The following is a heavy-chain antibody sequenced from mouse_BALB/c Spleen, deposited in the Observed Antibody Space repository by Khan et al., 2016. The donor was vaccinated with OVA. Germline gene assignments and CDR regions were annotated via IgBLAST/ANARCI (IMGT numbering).Heavy chain of an antibody. V-gene: IGHV5-6*02. J-gene: IGHJ3*01. CDR3: ASRLPGSFAY. CDR2: ISSGGDYT. D-gene: IGHD4-1*01. CDR1: GFTFSSYS. Sequence: EVMLVESGGDLVKPGGSLKLSCAASGFTFSSYSMSWVRQTPDKRLEWVATISSGGDYTYYPDNVKGRFTISRDNAKNTLYLQMSSLKSEDTAMYYCASRLPGSFAYWGQGTLVTVSA.